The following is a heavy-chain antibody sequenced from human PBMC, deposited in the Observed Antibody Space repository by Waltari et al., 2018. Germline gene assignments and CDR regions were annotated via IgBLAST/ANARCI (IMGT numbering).Heavy chain of an antibody. CDR3: ARVGDCSGGSCYSYYYYMDV. CDR1: GGTFSSYA. J-gene: IGHJ6*03. Sequence: QVQLVQSGAEVKKPGSSVKVSCKASGGTFSSYAISWVRQAPGPGLEWMGGIIPIFGTANYAQKFQGRVTITTDESTSTAYMELSSLRSEDTAVYYCARVGDCSGGSCYSYYYYMDVWGKGTTVTVSS. D-gene: IGHD2-15*01. V-gene: IGHV1-69*05. CDR2: IIPIFGTA.